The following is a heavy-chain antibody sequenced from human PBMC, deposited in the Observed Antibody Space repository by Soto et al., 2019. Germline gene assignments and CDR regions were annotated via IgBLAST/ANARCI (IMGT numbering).Heavy chain of an antibody. Sequence: PSETLSLTCAVSGGSISSGGYSWSWIRQPPGKGLEWIGYIYHSGSTYYNPSLKSRVTISVDRSKNQFSLKLSSVTAADTAVYYCARSIVATSMTTVTTRPIYYFDYWGQGTLVTVSS. CDR1: GGSISSGGYS. J-gene: IGHJ4*02. V-gene: IGHV4-30-2*01. D-gene: IGHD4-17*01. CDR2: IYHSGST. CDR3: ARSIVATSMTTVTTRPIYYFDY.